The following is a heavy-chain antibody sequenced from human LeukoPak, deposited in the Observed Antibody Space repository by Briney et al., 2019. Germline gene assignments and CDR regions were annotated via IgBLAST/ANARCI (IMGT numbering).Heavy chain of an antibody. CDR1: GYRFTNSW. CDR3: ARPPTGDGDY. CDR2: IYPDSDT. J-gene: IGHJ4*02. V-gene: IGHV5-51*01. D-gene: IGHD5-24*01. Sequence: GASLKISCKGSGYRFTNSWIGWGRQMPGKGLEWMAVIYPDSDTRYIPSFQGQVTISADKSITTAYLQWSSLKASDTGMYYCARPPTGDGDYWGQGTLVTVSS.